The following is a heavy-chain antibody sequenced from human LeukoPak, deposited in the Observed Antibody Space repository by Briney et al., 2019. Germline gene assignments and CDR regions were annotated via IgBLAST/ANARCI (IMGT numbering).Heavy chain of an antibody. V-gene: IGHV3-74*01. CDR1: GLFFSTSG. Sequence: PGGSLRFSCAASGLFFSTSGWYWFGQAPGGGLVWVSRINPDGSSIGYADFVRGRFTISRDNAKNTLFLQMNSLTVEDTAMYYCGRDLSWGSTDYWGQGTLVTVSS. CDR2: INPDGSSI. CDR3: GRDLSWGSTDY. D-gene: IGHD3-16*01. J-gene: IGHJ4*02.